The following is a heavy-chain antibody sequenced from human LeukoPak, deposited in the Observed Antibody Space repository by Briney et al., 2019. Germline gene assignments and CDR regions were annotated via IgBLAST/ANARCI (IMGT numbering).Heavy chain of an antibody. Sequence: GGSLRLSCGASGFPFSNYWMHWVRQAPGEGLVWVSRINTDGTTTTYADSVKGRFTISRDNAENTLYLQMNSLRVEDTAVYFCARNTPARYMDVWGKGTTVTVSS. CDR2: INTDGTTT. V-gene: IGHV3-74*01. CDR3: ARNTPARYMDV. CDR1: GFPFSNYW. D-gene: IGHD2-2*02. J-gene: IGHJ6*03.